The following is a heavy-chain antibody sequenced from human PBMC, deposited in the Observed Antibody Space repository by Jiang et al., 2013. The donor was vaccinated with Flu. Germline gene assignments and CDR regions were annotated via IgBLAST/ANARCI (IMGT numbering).Heavy chain of an antibody. J-gene: IGHJ4*02. V-gene: IGHV3-7*03. CDR2: IKQDGSEK. D-gene: IGHD1-26*01. CDR1: GFTFSSYW. Sequence: VQLVESGGGLVQPGGSLRLSCAASGFTFSSYWMSWVRQAPGRGLEWVANIKQDGSEKSYVDSVKGRFTFSRDNAKNSLYLQMNSLRAEDTAVYYCVTQSRSRAWDYWGQGTLVTVSS. CDR3: VTQSRSRAWDY.